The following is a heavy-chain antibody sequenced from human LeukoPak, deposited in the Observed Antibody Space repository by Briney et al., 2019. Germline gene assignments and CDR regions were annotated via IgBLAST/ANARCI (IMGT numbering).Heavy chain of an antibody. D-gene: IGHD2-2*01. Sequence: ASVKVSCKASGYTFTGYYMHWVRQAPGQGLEWMGRINPNSGGTNYAQKFQGRVTMTRDMSISTAYMELSRLRSDDTAVYYCARDRGGCSSTSCYLNWFDPWGQGTLVTVSS. CDR1: GYTFTGYY. CDR3: ARDRGGCSSTSCYLNWFDP. V-gene: IGHV1-2*06. J-gene: IGHJ5*02. CDR2: INPNSGGT.